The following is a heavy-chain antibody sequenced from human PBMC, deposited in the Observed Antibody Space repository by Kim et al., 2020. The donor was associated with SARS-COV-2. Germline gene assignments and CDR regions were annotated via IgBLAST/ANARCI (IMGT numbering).Heavy chain of an antibody. Sequence: NYAQKFQGRVTITADESTSTAYMELSSLRSEDTAVYYCARGGVAAFFDYWGQGTLVTVSS. CDR3: ARGGVAAFFDY. J-gene: IGHJ4*02. D-gene: IGHD6-13*01. V-gene: IGHV1-69*01.